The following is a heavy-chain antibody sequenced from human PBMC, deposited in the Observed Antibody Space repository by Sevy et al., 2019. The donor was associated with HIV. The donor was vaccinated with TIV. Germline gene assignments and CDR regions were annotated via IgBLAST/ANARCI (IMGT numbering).Heavy chain of an antibody. CDR2: ISGSGGST. CDR3: AKDGYSSSWYQPGFDP. J-gene: IGHJ5*02. Sequence: GGSLRLSCAASGFTFSSYAMSWVRQAPGKGLEWVSAISGSGGSTYYADSVKGRFTISRDNSKNTRYLQMNSLRAEDTAVYYCAKDGYSSSWYQPGFDPWGQGTLVTVSS. CDR1: GFTFSSYA. V-gene: IGHV3-23*01. D-gene: IGHD6-13*01.